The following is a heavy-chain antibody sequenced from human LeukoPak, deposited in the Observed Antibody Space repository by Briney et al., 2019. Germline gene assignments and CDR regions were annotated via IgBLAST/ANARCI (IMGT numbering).Heavy chain of an antibody. V-gene: IGHV3-30*03. J-gene: IGHJ5*02. CDR3: ARGRDFDP. CDR2: ISYDGSNK. CDR1: GFTFSPYG. Sequence: GGSLRLSCAASGFTFSPYGMHWVRQAPGKGLEWVAVISYDGSNKYYADSVKGRFTISRDNSKNSLYLQMNSLSPEDTAVYYCARGRDFDPWGQGTLVTVSS.